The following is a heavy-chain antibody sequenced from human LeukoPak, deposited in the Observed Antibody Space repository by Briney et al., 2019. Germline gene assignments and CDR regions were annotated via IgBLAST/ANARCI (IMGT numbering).Heavy chain of an antibody. CDR1: GYTFTSYD. V-gene: IGHV1-8*03. D-gene: IGHD2-15*01. CDR3: ARMDGLCSGGSCPNWFDP. CDR2: MNPNSGNT. J-gene: IGHJ5*01. Sequence: ASVKASCKASGYTFTSYDINWVRQATGQGLEWMGWMNPNSGNTGYAQKFQGRVTITRNTSISTAYMELSSLRSEDTAVYYCARMDGLCSGGSCPNWFDPWGQGTLVTVSS.